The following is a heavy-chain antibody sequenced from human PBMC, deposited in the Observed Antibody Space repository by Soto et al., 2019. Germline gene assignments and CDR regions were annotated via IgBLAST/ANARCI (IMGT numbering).Heavy chain of an antibody. V-gene: IGHV5-51*01. CDR3: AYKKEYYYYGMDV. CDR1: GYSFTSYW. J-gene: IGHJ6*02. Sequence: GESLKISCKGSGYSFTSYWIGWVRQMPGKGLEWMGIIYPGDSDTRYSPSFQGQVTISADKSISTAYLQWSSLKASDTAMYYCAYKKEYYYYGMDVWGQGTTVTVSS. D-gene: IGHD1-1*01. CDR2: IYPGDSDT.